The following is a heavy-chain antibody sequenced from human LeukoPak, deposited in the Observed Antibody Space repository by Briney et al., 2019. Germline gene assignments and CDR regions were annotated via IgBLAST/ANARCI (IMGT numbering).Heavy chain of an antibody. CDR3: AKGGMSTIVRGVIGYMDV. Sequence: GGSLRLSCAASGFSVSSNYLTWLRQAPGKGLECVSVIYSDSSTYYADSVKGRFTFSRDNSKNTLYLQMNSLRAEDTAVYYCAKGGMSTIVRGVIGYMDVWGKGTTVTISS. V-gene: IGHV3-66*01. D-gene: IGHD3-10*01. CDR1: GFSVSSNY. CDR2: IYSDSST. J-gene: IGHJ6*03.